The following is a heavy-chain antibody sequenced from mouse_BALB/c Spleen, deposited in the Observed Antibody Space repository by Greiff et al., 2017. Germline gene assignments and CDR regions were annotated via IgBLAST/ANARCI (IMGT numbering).Heavy chain of an antibody. J-gene: IGHJ1*01. Sequence: VQLQESGAELARPGASVKLSCKASGYTFTSYWMQWVKQRPGQGLEWIGAIYPGDGDTRYTQKFKGKATLTADKSSSTAYMQLSSLASEDSAVYYCARCYDGYYWYFDVWGAGTTVTVSS. CDR1: GYTFTSYW. D-gene: IGHD2-3*01. V-gene: IGHV1-87*01. CDR3: ARCYDGYYWYFDV. CDR2: IYPGDGDT.